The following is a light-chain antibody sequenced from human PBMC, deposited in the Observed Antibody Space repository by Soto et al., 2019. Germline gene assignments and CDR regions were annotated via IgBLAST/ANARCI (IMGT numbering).Light chain of an antibody. CDR2: GAS. V-gene: IGKV3-15*01. Sequence: IVMTQSPATLPVSPGEGATLSCRASQSVSSNLAWYQQKPGQAPRFLIYGASTRATGIPARFSGSGSGTEFTLTISSLQSEDFAVYYCQQYDNWPLTFGGGTKVDIK. CDR3: QQYDNWPLT. J-gene: IGKJ4*01. CDR1: QSVSSN.